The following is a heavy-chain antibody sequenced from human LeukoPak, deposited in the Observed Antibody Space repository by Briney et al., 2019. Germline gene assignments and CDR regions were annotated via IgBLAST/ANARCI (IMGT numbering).Heavy chain of an antibody. J-gene: IGHJ4*02. Sequence: GGSLRLSCAASGFTFSSYAMSWVRQAPGKGLEWVSAISGSGGSTYYADSVKGRFTISRDNSKNTLYLQMNSLRAEDTAVYYCARGQYYYDSSGYFDYWGQGTLVTVSS. D-gene: IGHD3-22*01. CDR1: GFTFSSYA. CDR3: ARGQYYYDSSGYFDY. V-gene: IGHV3-23*01. CDR2: ISGSGGST.